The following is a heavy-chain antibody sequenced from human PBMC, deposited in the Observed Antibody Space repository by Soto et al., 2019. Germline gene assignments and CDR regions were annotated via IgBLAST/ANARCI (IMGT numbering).Heavy chain of an antibody. V-gene: IGHV1-18*01. Sequence: ASVKVSCKTSGYTFTDYGISWVRQAPGQGLEWMGWITAYNGHTRYAQKFQGRVTMTTDTSTSTVYMDLRSLTSDDTATYYCSRGWFRDTSCYGVNYGRRETLFTVS. J-gene: IGHJ4*02. CDR3: SRGWFRDTSCYGVNY. CDR1: GYTFTDYG. D-gene: IGHD2-2*01. CDR2: ITAYNGHT.